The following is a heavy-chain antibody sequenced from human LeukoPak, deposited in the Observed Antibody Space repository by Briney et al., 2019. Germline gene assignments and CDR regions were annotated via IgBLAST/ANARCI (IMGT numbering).Heavy chain of an antibody. CDR3: ATQGMGRFSCAGGSCYPADN. D-gene: IGHD2-15*01. CDR2: IYPGDSDT. Sequence: GESLKISCQGSGYAFPNYWIGWVRQMPGKGLEWMGIIYPGDSDTRYNPSFRGQVTISVDKSINTAYLQWSSLKASDSAIYYCATQGMGRFSCAGGSCYPADNWGQGTLVTVSS. J-gene: IGHJ4*02. CDR1: GYAFPNYW. V-gene: IGHV5-51*01.